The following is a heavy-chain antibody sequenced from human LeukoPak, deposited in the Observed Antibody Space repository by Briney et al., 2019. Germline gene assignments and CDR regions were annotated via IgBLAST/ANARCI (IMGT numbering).Heavy chain of an antibody. CDR3: AREGSSYAPSGPFYFDY. CDR1: GFTFSSSD. J-gene: IGHJ4*02. V-gene: IGHV3-48*03. CDR2: ISSSGSTK. D-gene: IGHD1-26*01. Sequence: GGPLRLSRAASGFTFSSSDMNWVRPAPGKGLEWVSYISSSGSTKNYADSVKGRFTISRDNAKNSLYLQMNSLRAEDTAVYYCAREGSSYAPSGPFYFDYWGQGTLVTVSS.